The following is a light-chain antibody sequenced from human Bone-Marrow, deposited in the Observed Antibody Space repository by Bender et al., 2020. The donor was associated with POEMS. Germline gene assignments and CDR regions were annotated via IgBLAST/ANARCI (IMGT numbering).Light chain of an antibody. CDR2: YDD. V-gene: IGLV1-36*01. CDR3: SAWDESLRGGV. Sequence: HSVVTQPPSLSEAPRQRVTISCSGSSSNIGNHGVNWYQHLPGAPPKLLLYYDDLLPPGVSDRFSAAKSGTSASLAISELQSEDEALYYCSAWDESLRGGVFGGGNKVTFL. J-gene: IGLJ3*02. CDR1: SSNIGNHG.